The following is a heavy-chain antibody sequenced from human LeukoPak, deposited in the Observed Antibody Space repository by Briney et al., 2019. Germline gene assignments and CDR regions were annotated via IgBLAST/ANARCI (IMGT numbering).Heavy chain of an antibody. D-gene: IGHD6-13*01. Sequence: PSETLSLTCTVSGGSISSYYCSWIRQPPGKGLEWIGYIYYSRSTNYNPSLKSRVTMSVDTSKNQFSLKLSSVTAADTAVYYCAGGDSSSQHALDYGGQGTLVTVPS. V-gene: IGHV4-59*12. J-gene: IGHJ4*02. CDR2: IYYSRST. CDR3: AGGDSSSQHALDY. CDR1: GGSISSYY.